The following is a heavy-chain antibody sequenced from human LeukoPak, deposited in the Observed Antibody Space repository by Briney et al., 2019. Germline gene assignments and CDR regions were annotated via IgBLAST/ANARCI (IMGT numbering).Heavy chain of an antibody. CDR1: GFTFTNYG. CDR2: INSDGRST. Sequence: GGSLRLSCVASGFTFTNYGMMWVRQAPGKGLVWVSYINSDGRSTTYADSVKGRFTISRDNAKNTLYLQVSSLRAEDTAMYYCARNSNGMSNWGQGTLVIVSS. V-gene: IGHV3-74*01. D-gene: IGHD2-8*01. CDR3: ARNSNGMSN. J-gene: IGHJ4*02.